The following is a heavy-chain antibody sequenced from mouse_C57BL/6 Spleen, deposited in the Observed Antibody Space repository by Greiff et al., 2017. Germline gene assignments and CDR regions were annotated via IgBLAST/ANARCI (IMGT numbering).Heavy chain of an antibody. CDR3: ACITTVVAGGMDY. CDR1: GYTFTSYW. D-gene: IGHD1-1*01. Sequence: VKLQQPGAELVMPGASVKLSCKASGYTFTSYWMHWVKQRPGQGLEWIGEIDPSDSYTNYNQKFKGKSTLTVDKSSSTAYMQLSSLTSEDSAVYYCACITTVVAGGMDYWGQGTSVTVSS. J-gene: IGHJ4*01. V-gene: IGHV1-69*01. CDR2: IDPSDSYT.